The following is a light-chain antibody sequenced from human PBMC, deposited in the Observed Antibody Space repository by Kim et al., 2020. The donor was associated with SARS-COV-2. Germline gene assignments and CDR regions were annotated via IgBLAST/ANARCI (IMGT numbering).Light chain of an antibody. CDR3: RQRASWPVT. J-gene: IGKJ1*01. Sequence: LSPGEGATRPCTASQTISGYLAWYQQELGQPPRLLIYDASDRATGIPARFIGSGSETDFTLAIRTLAAEDFGIYNCRQRASWPVTFGQGTTVEVK. CDR2: DAS. CDR1: QTISGY. V-gene: IGKV3-11*01.